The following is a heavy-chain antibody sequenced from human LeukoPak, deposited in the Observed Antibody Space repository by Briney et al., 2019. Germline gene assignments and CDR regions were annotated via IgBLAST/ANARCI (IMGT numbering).Heavy chain of an antibody. D-gene: IGHD6-19*01. CDR1: GGTFSSYA. V-gene: IGHV1-69*13. J-gene: IGHJ4*02. Sequence: SVKVSCKASGGTFSSYAISWVRQAPGQGLEWMGGIIPIFGTANYAQKFQGRVTITADESTSTAYMELSSLRSEDTAVYYCAREYGSGWLGQFAFDYWGQGTLVTVSP. CDR3: AREYGSGWLGQFAFDY. CDR2: IIPIFGTA.